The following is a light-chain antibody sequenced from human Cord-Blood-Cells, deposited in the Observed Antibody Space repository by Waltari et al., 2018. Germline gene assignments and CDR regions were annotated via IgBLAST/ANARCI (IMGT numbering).Light chain of an antibody. CDR1: QDISNY. Sequence: DIQMTPSPSSLSASVGDRVPITCQASQDISNYLNWYQQKPGKAPKHLIYDASNLETGVPSRFSGSGAGTDFTFTISSLQPEDIATYYCQQYDNRPPLTFGGGTKVEIK. CDR2: DAS. CDR3: QQYDNRPPLT. V-gene: IGKV1-33*01. J-gene: IGKJ4*01.